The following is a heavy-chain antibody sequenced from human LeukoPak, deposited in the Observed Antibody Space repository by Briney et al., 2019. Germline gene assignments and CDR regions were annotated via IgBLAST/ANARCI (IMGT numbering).Heavy chain of an antibody. D-gene: IGHD6-13*01. J-gene: IGHJ4*02. V-gene: IGHV4-30-4*01. CDR2: IYYSGST. Sequence: SETLSLTCTVSGGSVSSGSYYWSWIRQPPGKGLEWIGYIYYSGSTYYNPSLKSRVTISVDTSKNQFSLKLSSVTAADTAVYYCARGWRSDYWGQGTLVTVSS. CDR1: GGSVSSGSYY. CDR3: ARGWRSDY.